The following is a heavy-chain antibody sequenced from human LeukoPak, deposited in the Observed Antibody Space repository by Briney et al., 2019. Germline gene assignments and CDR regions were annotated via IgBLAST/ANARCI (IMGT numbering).Heavy chain of an antibody. Sequence: SETLSLTCTVSGGSISSGDYYWSWIRQPPGKGLEWIGYIYYSGSTYYNPSLKSRVTISVDTSKNQFSLKLSSVTAADTAVYYCARGYCTNGVCYRSYYYMDVWGKGTTVTVSS. CDR2: IYYSGST. V-gene: IGHV4-30-4*08. D-gene: IGHD2-8*01. J-gene: IGHJ6*03. CDR1: GGSISSGDYY. CDR3: ARGYCTNGVCYRSYYYMDV.